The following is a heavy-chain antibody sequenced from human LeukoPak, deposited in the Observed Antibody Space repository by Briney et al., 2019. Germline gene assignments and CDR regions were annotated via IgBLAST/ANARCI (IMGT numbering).Heavy chain of an antibody. CDR3: ARESYSSGYYYDY. D-gene: IGHD3-22*01. J-gene: IGHJ4*02. Sequence: GGSLRLSCAASGFTFSSYAMSWVRQAPGKGLEWVSAISGSGDNTHYSDSVKGRFTISRDNSKNTLYLQMNSLRAEDTAVYYCARESYSSGYYYDYWGQGTLVTVSS. CDR1: GFTFSSYA. CDR2: ISGSGDNT. V-gene: IGHV3-23*01.